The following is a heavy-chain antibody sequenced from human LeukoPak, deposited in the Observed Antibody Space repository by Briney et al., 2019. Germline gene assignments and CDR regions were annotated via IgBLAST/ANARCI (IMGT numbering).Heavy chain of an antibody. CDR1: GGYSFSSYW. D-gene: IGHD6-13*01. CDR3: ASQSPGYSSSWRFDAFDI. V-gene: IGHV5-51*01. J-gene: IGHJ3*02. CDR2: IYPGDSDT. Sequence: GESLKISCKASGGYSFSSYWIGWVRQMPGKGPEWMGIIYPGDSDTKYSPSFQGQVTISADKSISTAYLQWSSLKASDTAMYYCASQSPGYSSSWRFDAFDIWGQGTMVTVSS.